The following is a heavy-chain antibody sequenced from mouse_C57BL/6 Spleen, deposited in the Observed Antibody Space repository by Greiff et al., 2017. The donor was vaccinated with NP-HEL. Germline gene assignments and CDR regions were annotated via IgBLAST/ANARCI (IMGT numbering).Heavy chain of an antibody. CDR3: ARSYGKDAMDY. D-gene: IGHD1-1*01. CDR1: GYMFTDYY. CDR2: INPNNGGT. V-gene: IGHV1-26*01. Sequence: EVQLQQSGPELVKPGASVKISCKASGYMFTDYYMNWVKQSHGKSLEWIGDINPNNGGTSYNQKFKGKATLTVDKSSSTAYMELRSLTSEDSAVYYCARSYGKDAMDYWGQGTSVTVSS. J-gene: IGHJ4*01.